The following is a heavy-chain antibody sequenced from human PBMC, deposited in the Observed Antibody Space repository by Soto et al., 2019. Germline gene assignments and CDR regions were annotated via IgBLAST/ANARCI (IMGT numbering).Heavy chain of an antibody. CDR1: GFTFRSYA. CDR3: ARARLDTPALDY. V-gene: IGHV3-30*09. D-gene: IGHD2-2*01. Sequence: PGGSLRLSCAASGFTFRSYAMHWVRQAPGKGLELVAVLSYDGNNKYYADSVKGRFAISRDNSRNTLYLQMNSLRAENTAVYYCARARLDTPALDYWGQGTLVTVSS. J-gene: IGHJ4*02. CDR2: LSYDGNNK.